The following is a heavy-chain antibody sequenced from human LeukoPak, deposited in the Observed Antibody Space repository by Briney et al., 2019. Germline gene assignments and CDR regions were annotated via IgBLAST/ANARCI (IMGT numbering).Heavy chain of an antibody. V-gene: IGHV3-23*01. D-gene: IGHD6-19*01. CDR1: GFTFSSFA. CDR2: ISGSGGST. J-gene: IGHJ4*02. Sequence: GGSLRLSCAASGFTFSSFAMSWVRQAPGKGLEWVSAISGSGGSTYYADSVKGRFTISRDNSKNTLYLQMNSLRAEDTAVYYCAKVKASSWYVGYSSGWWDGGPDFDYWGQGTLVTVSS. CDR3: AKVKASSWYVGYSSGWWDGGPDFDY.